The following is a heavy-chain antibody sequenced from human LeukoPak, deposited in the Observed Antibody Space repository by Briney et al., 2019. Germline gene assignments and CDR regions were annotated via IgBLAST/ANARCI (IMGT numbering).Heavy chain of an antibody. J-gene: IGHJ1*01. CDR1: GGTFSSYA. CDR3: ARDWGSYGYSYFQH. CDR2: IIPIFGTA. V-gene: IGHV1-69*13. D-gene: IGHD5-18*01. Sequence: ASVKVSCKASGGTFSSYAISWVRQAPGQGLEWMGGIIPIFGTANYAQKFQGRVTITADESTSTAYMELSSLRSEDTAVYYCARDWGSYGYSYFQHWGQGTLVTVSS.